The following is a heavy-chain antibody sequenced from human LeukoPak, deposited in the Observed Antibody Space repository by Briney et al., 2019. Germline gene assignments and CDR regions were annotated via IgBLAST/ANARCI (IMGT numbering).Heavy chain of an antibody. J-gene: IGHJ5*02. CDR1: GFTFSSYG. D-gene: IGHD2-15*01. CDR2: ISSSSYI. Sequence: PGGSLRLSCAASGFTFSSYGMHWVRQAPGKGLEWVSSISSSSYIYYADSVKGRFTISRDNAKNSLYLQMNSLRAEDTAVYYCARDHLCSGGSCYPNWFDPWGQGTLVTVSS. CDR3: ARDHLCSGGSCYPNWFDP. V-gene: IGHV3-21*01.